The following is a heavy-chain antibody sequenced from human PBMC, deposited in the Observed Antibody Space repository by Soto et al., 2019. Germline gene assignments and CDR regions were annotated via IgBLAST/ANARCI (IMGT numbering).Heavy chain of an antibody. D-gene: IGHD5-12*01. CDR2: IWYDGSNK. CDR3: ARDRGYSGYDSPRFYYGMDV. CDR1: GFTFSSYG. V-gene: IGHV3-33*01. Sequence: QVQLVESGGGVVQPGRSLRLSCAASGFTFSSYGMHWVRQAPGKGLEWVAVIWYDGSNKWYADSVKGRFTISRDNSKNSLYLQINRLRAEDTAVYSCARDRGYSGYDSPRFYYGMDVWGQGTTVTVSS. J-gene: IGHJ6*02.